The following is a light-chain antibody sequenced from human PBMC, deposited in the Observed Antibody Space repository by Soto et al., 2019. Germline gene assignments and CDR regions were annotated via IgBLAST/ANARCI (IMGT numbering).Light chain of an antibody. Sequence: DIQMTQSPSTLSASVGDRVTITCRASQSISSWLAWYQQKPGKAPKLLLYKASSLESGVPSRFRGSGSGTEFTLTCRILRPDDFAPYYCQQYNSYSWPFGQGTKVEIK. CDR1: QSISSW. J-gene: IGKJ1*01. V-gene: IGKV1-5*03. CDR2: KAS. CDR3: QQYNSYSWP.